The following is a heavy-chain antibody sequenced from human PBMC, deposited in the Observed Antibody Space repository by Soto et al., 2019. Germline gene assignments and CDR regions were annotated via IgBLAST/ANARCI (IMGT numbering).Heavy chain of an antibody. Sequence: EVQLLESGGGLVPPGGSLRLSCAASGSTFSSYAMSWVRHAPGTGLEWVSAISGSGGSTYYADSVKGRFTISRDSSKNTLYLQMTSLKAEDTAVYYCAGRYGDYDVPYYSYGRDVWGQGTTVTVSS. CDR3: AGRYGDYDVPYYSYGRDV. D-gene: IGHD4-17*01. V-gene: IGHV3-23*01. J-gene: IGHJ6*02. CDR1: GSTFSSYA. CDR2: ISGSGGST.